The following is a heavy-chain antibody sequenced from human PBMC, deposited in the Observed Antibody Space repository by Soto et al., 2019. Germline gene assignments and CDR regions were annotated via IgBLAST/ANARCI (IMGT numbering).Heavy chain of an antibody. J-gene: IGHJ4*02. D-gene: IGHD4-17*01. CDR3: AKGFDYGDTKLIDH. Sequence: GGSLRLSCAASGFGFSTHALSWVRQAPGKGLEWLSSITNTGITTHYADSVKGRFTISRENSRNTLHLQMNNLRVDDTAVYYCAKGFDYGDTKLIDHWGQGTLVTVSS. CDR1: GFGFSTHA. V-gene: IGHV3-23*01. CDR2: ITNTGITT.